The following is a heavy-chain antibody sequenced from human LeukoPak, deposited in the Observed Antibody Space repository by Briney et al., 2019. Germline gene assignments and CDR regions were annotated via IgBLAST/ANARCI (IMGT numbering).Heavy chain of an antibody. V-gene: IGHV3-9*01. Sequence: GGSLRLSCAASGFTFDDYAMHWVRQAPGKGLEWVSGISWNSGSIGYADSVKGRFTISRDNAKNSLYLQMNSLRAEDTALYYCAKDKGGSSGWQGTFDYWGQGTLVTVSS. J-gene: IGHJ4*02. CDR1: GFTFDDYA. D-gene: IGHD6-19*01. CDR3: AKDKGGSSGWQGTFDY. CDR2: ISWNSGSI.